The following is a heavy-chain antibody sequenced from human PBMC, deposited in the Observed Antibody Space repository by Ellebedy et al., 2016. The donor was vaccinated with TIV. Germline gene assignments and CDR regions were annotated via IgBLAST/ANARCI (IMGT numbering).Heavy chain of an antibody. J-gene: IGHJ4*02. D-gene: IGHD2-21*02. CDR3: ARVTNCGGDCYSFDY. CDR1: GYSFTSYW. CDR2: IYPGDSDT. Sequence: GESLKISCKGSGYSFTSYWIGWVRQMPGKGLEWMGIIYPGDSDTRYSPSFQGQVTISADKSISTAYLQWSSLKASDTAMYYCARVTNCGGDCYSFDYWGQGTLVTVSS. V-gene: IGHV5-51*01.